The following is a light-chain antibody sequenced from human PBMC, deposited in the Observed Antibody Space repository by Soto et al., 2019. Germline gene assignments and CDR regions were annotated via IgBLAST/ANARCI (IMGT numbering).Light chain of an antibody. Sequence: EIVLTQSPATLSVSPGERATLSCRASQSVTSNLAWYQQKPGQAPWLLIYAASARATGIPTRFSGSGSGTEFTFTISSLQSEDFAVYYCQQYNNGPPDTFGQGTKLEIK. CDR2: AAS. CDR3: QQYNNGPPDT. CDR1: QSVTSN. V-gene: IGKV3-15*01. J-gene: IGKJ2*01.